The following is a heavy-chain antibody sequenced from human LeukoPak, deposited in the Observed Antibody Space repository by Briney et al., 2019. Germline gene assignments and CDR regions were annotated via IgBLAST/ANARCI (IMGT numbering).Heavy chain of an antibody. V-gene: IGHV4-59*01. CDR3: AKNIGGARNHWFAP. D-gene: IGHD1-14*01. CDR2: IYYTGIT. J-gene: IGHJ5*02. Sequence: SETLSLTCTVSGGSINGYYWSWIRQPPGKGLEWIGRIYYTGITTYNPSLKSRVTISVDTSKNQFSLTLTSVAAADTAVYYCAKNIGGARNHWFAPWGQGTLVTVSS. CDR1: GGSINGYY.